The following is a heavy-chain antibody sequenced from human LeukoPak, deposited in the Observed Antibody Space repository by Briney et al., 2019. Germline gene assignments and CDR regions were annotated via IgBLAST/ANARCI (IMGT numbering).Heavy chain of an antibody. D-gene: IGHD5-18*01. CDR2: ISESGTGT. CDR3: AKDIAQVYTFGSIEQDY. V-gene: IGHV3-23*01. J-gene: IGHJ4*02. CDR1: GLTFSRYA. Sequence: LSGGSLRLSCAVSGLTFSRYAMSWVRQAPGKGLEWVSAISESGTGTYYADSVKGRFTISRDNSKNTLSLHMNSLRAEDTAVYYCAKDIAQVYTFGSIEQDYWGQGTLVTVSS.